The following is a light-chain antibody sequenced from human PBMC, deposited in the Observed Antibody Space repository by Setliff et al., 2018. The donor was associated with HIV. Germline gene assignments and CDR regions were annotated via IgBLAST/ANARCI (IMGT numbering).Light chain of an antibody. CDR1: SSDVGGYNY. V-gene: IGLV2-14*03. J-gene: IGLJ1*01. CDR3: SSYTSSITSV. CDR2: DVS. Sequence: QSVLARPASVSGSPGQSITISCTGTSSDVGGYNYVSWYQQHPGKAPKLMIYDVSNQPSGVSNRFSGSKSGNTASLTISGLQAEDEADYYCSSYTSSITSVFGTGTKVTVL.